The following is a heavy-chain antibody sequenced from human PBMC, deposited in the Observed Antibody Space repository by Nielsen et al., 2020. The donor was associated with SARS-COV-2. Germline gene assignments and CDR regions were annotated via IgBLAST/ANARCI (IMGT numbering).Heavy chain of an antibody. D-gene: IGHD5-18*01. V-gene: IGHV3-33*06. CDR3: AKGSVYMEYFDH. J-gene: IGHJ1*01. CDR2: IWYDGGNE. CDR1: GFTISNYG. Sequence: GESLKISCAVSGFTISNYGMHWVRQAPGKGLEWVAVIWYDGGNEYYADSVKGRFTISRDNSKNTLYVQMNSLRAEDTAVYFCAKGSVYMEYFDHWGQGTLVTVSS.